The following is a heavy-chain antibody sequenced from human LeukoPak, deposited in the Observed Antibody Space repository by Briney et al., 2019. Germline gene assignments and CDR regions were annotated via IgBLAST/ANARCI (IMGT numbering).Heavy chain of an antibody. CDR3: ARDGDYGDYYYYMDV. Sequence: KPSETLSLTCTVSGGSISSYYWGWIRQPPGEGLEWIGYIYYSGSTNYNPSLKSRVTISVDTSKNQFSLKLSSVTAADTAVYYCARDGDYGDYYYYMDVWGKGTTVTVSS. V-gene: IGHV4-59*01. CDR1: GGSISSYY. D-gene: IGHD4-17*01. J-gene: IGHJ6*03. CDR2: IYYSGST.